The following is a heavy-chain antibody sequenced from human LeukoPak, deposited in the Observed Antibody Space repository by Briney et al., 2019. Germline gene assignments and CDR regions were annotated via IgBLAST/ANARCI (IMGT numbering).Heavy chain of an antibody. CDR2: IIPVLGIE. Sequence: GASVKVFCKASGGTLYNYGVNWVRQAPGQGVEWVGRIIPVLGIENYAHKFQGRVTITADKSTSTANMDLSSLRSEDTGVYYCAREDIDSNFWAGGMDVWGQGTTVTVSS. D-gene: IGHD3-3*01. J-gene: IGHJ6*02. CDR3: AREDIDSNFWAGGMDV. V-gene: IGHV1-69*04. CDR1: GGTLYNYG.